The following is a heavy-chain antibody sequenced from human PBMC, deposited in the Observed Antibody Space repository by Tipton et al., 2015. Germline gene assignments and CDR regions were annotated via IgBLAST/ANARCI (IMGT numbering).Heavy chain of an antibody. Sequence: GLVKPSQTLSLTCAISGDSVSSNSAAWNWIRQSPSRGLEWLGNTYYRSKWYSDYAVSVKSRITINSDTSKNQFSLRLTSVNTADTAIYYCAGGAYTYNWFDPWGQGTLVTVSS. CDR3: AGGAYTYNWFDP. V-gene: IGHV6-1*01. CDR1: GDSVSSNSAA. J-gene: IGHJ5*02. D-gene: IGHD2-2*02. CDR2: TYYRSKWYS.